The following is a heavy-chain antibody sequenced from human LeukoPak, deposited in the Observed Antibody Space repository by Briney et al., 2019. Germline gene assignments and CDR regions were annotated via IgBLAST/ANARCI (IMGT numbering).Heavy chain of an antibody. D-gene: IGHD2-21*02. Sequence: GASVKVSCKASGYTFTSYYMHWVRQAPGQGFEWMGIINPSGGSTSYAQKFQGRVTMTRDMSTSTVYMELSSLRSEDTAVYYCARHCGGDCRFDYWGQGTLVTVSS. V-gene: IGHV1-46*01. CDR3: ARHCGGDCRFDY. J-gene: IGHJ4*02. CDR2: INPSGGST. CDR1: GYTFTSYY.